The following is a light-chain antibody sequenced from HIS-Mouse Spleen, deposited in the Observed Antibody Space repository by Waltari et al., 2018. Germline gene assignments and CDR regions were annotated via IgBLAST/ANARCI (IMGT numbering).Light chain of an antibody. CDR1: SSNIGTNS. Sequence: QSVLPQPPSVSAAPGQKVTISCSGSSSNIGTNSVSWYQQLPGTAPKLLIYDNNKRPSGIPDRFSGSKSGTSATLGITGLQTGDEADYYCGTWDSSLSAWVFGGGTKLTVL. CDR3: GTWDSSLSAWV. CDR2: DNN. V-gene: IGLV1-51*01. J-gene: IGLJ3*02.